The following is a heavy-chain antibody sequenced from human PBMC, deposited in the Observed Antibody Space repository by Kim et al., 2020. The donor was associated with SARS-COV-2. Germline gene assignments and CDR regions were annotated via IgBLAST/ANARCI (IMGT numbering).Heavy chain of an antibody. CDR3: AGGYDSSGYYLGDYYYYGMDV. CDR1: GGSISSGDYY. V-gene: IGHV4-30-4*01. D-gene: IGHD3-22*01. CDR2: IYYSGNT. Sequence: SETLSLTCTVSGGSISSGDYYWNWIRQPPGKGLEWIGYIYYSGNTYYNPSLKSRVTISVDTSKNQFSLKLSSVTAADTAVYYCAGGYDSSGYYLGDYYYYGMDVWGQGTPVTVSS. J-gene: IGHJ6*02.